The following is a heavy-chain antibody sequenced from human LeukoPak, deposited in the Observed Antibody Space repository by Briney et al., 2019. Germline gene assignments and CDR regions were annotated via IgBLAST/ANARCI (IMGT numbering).Heavy chain of an antibody. CDR3: ARALPHRRLMDTTMEQHWFDP. Sequence: ASVKVSCKASGYIFTSYFMHWVRQAPGQGLEWMGLINPSGGSTRYAQKFQGRVTMTRDMSTSTVYMELSSLRSEDTAVYYCARALPHRRLMDTTMEQHWFDPWGQGTLVTVSS. CDR1: GYIFTSYF. CDR2: INPSGGST. J-gene: IGHJ5*02. D-gene: IGHD5-18*01. V-gene: IGHV1-46*01.